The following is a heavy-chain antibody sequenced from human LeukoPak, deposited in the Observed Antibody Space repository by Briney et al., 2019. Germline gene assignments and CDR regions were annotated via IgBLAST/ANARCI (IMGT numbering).Heavy chain of an antibody. CDR1: SDPVSRGSYY. CDR2: VYHTGST. CDR3: ARGFASGWYSIYDP. Sequence: SETLSLTCTVSSDPVSRGSYYWSWIRQPPGKELEWIGYVYHTGSTNYNPPLKSRVTISVDTYKNEFSLKMTSVTAADTAVYYCARGFASGWYSIYDPWGRGTLVSVSS. J-gene: IGHJ5*02. V-gene: IGHV4-61*01. D-gene: IGHD6-19*01.